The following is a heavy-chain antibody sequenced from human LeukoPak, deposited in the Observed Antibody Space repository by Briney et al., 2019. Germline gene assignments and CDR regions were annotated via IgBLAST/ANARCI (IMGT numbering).Heavy chain of an antibody. CDR1: GGSFSGYY. Sequence: PSETLSLTCAVYGGSFSGYYWSWIRQPPGKGLEWIGEINHSGSTNYNPSLKSRDTISVDTSKNQFSLKLSSVTAADTAVYYCARGVVEGPYYYYYGMDVWGQGTTVTVSS. J-gene: IGHJ6*02. V-gene: IGHV4-34*01. CDR3: ARGVVEGPYYYYYGMDV. CDR2: INHSGST.